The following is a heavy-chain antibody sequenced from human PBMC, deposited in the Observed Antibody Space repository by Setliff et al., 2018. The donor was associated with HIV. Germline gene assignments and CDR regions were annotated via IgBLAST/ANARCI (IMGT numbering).Heavy chain of an antibody. CDR1: GFAFGTYT. CDR2: ISYDGSDK. J-gene: IGHJ4*02. D-gene: IGHD3-3*01. CDR3: ARVWMATVSSDY. V-gene: IGHV3-30*04. Sequence: HPGGSLRLSCVASGFAFGTYTMHWVRHVPGKGLQWVATISYDGSDKYYADSVKGRFTISRDNSKNTLYLQMNSLTTEDTALYYCARVWMATVSSDYWGQGSLVTVSS.